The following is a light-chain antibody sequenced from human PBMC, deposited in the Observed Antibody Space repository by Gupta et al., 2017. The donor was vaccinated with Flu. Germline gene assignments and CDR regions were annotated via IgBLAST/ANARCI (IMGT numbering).Light chain of an antibody. V-gene: IGLV2-14*01. J-gene: IGLJ1*01. CDR2: EVS. CDR3: SSYTSSSTPYV. Sequence: SSDVGGYNYVSWYQQHPGKAPKLMIYEVSNRPSGVSNRFSGSKSGNTASLTISGLQAEDEADYYCSSYTSSSTPYVFGTGTKVTVL. CDR1: SSDVGGYNY.